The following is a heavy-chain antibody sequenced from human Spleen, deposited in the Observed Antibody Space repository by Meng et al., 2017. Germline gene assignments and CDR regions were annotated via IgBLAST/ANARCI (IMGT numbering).Heavy chain of an antibody. CDR1: G. V-gene: IGHV3-33*05. CDR3: VVGADSPFKD. J-gene: IGHJ4*02. D-gene: IGHD2-21*01. Sequence: QVQLVESGGGVVQPGRSLRLSCAASGGLEWGAVISYDGSNKYYADSVKGRFTISRDNSKNTLYLRMNNLRVEDTAVYYCVVGADSPFKDWGQGTLVTVSS. CDR2: ISYDGSNK.